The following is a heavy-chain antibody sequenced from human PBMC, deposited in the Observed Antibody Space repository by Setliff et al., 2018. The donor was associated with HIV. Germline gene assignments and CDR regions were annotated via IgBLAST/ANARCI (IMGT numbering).Heavy chain of an antibody. D-gene: IGHD5-18*01. V-gene: IGHV4-34*01. Sequence: PSETLSLTCAVYGGSFSHGYWSWIRQPPGKRLEWIGDISHSGSTYYNPSLKSRVTISVDTSKNQFSLKLSSVTAADTAVYYCARLEVRSFYGYRNSPDYWGQGTLVTVSS. CDR1: GGSFSHGY. J-gene: IGHJ4*02. CDR2: ISHSGST. CDR3: ARLEVRSFYGYRNSPDY.